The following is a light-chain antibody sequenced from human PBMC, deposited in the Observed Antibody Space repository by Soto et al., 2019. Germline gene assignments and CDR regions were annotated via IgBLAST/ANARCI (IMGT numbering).Light chain of an antibody. V-gene: IGKV1-27*01. CDR3: QKYNSAPRT. CDR2: AAS. Sequence: SLAAAVGDRVTITCWASQGIGNDLAWYQQKPGKVPKLLIYAASTLQSGVPSRFSGSGSGTDFTLTISSLQPEDVATYYCQKYNSAPRTFGQGTKVDIK. CDR1: QGIGND. J-gene: IGKJ1*01.